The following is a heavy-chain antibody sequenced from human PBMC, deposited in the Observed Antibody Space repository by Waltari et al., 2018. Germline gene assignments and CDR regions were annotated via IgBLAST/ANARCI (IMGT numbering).Heavy chain of an antibody. CDR1: GSTFSSYW. Sequence: EVQLVESGGGLVQPGGSLRLSCAASGSTFSSYWMHWVRQAPGKGLVWVARINRDGSSTSDADSVKGRFTISRDNAKNTLYLQMNSLRAEDTAVYYCASDRYYDYIWGSYPPVWGQGTMVTVSS. CDR2: INRDGSST. CDR3: ASDRYYDYIWGSYPPV. J-gene: IGHJ3*01. V-gene: IGHV3-74*01. D-gene: IGHD3-16*02.